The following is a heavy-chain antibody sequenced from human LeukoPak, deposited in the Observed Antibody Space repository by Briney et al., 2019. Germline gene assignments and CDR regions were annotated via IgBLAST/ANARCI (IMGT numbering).Heavy chain of an antibody. CDR1: GFTFRSFW. D-gene: IGHD5-12*01. Sequence: PGGSLGLSCAASGFTFRSFWIHWFRQAPGKGLAWVGRINNDGTDTIYADSVKGRFTVSRDNAKNTLYLQMNSLRVEDTAVYFCARGGFSHGFDVWGQGTMVTVSS. J-gene: IGHJ3*01. V-gene: IGHV3-74*01. CDR2: INNDGTDT. CDR3: ARGGFSHGFDV.